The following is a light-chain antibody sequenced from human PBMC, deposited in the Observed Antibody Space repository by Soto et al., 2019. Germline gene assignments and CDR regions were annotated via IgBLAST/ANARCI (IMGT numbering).Light chain of an antibody. CDR3: CSYTGSNTWV. J-gene: IGLJ3*02. Sequence: QSVLSQPASVSGSPGQSITISCTRTSSDLGRYNLVSWYQHNPGKAPKLMIYPDNRRPSGVSNRFSASKSGDTASLTISGLQAEDEADYYCCSYTGSNTWVFGGGTKLTVL. CDR1: SSDLGRYNL. CDR2: PDN. V-gene: IGLV2-23*01.